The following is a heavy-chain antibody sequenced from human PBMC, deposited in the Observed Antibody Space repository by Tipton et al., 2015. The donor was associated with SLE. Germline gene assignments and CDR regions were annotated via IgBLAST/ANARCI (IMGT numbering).Heavy chain of an antibody. D-gene: IGHD3-22*01. J-gene: IGHJ4*02. CDR3: TRGHGSGFYSDN. Sequence: PGLVKPSETLSLTCSVSGGSISSYYWSWIRQPPAKGLEWIGFIYYNGKTNYNSSLKSRVTISVDTSKNQFSLKLSSVTAADTAVYFCTRGHGSGFYSDNWGQGTLVTVSS. V-gene: IGHV4-59*01. CDR2: IYYNGKT. CDR1: GGSISSYY.